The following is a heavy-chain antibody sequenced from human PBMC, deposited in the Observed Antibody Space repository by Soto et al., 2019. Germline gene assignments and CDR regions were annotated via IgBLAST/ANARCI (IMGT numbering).Heavy chain of an antibody. D-gene: IGHD2-2*03. CDR2: ISYDGSNK. CDR3: AKDLDIVVVPAANIDY. J-gene: IGHJ4*02. V-gene: IGHV3-30*18. CDR1: GFTFSSYG. Sequence: HPGGSLRLSCAASGFTFSSYGMHWVRQAPGKGLEWVAVISYDGSNKHYADSVKGRFTISRDNSKNTLYLQMNSLRAEDTAVYYCAKDLDIVVVPAANIDYWGQGTLVTVSS.